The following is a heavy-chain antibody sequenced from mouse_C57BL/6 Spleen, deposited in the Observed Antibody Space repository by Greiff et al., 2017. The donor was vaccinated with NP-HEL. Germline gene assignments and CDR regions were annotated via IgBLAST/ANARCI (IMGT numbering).Heavy chain of an antibody. V-gene: IGHV1-80*01. CDR2: IYTGDGDN. D-gene: IGHD4-1*01. CDR3: AEILGFDY. J-gene: IGHJ2*01. Sequence: VQLQQSGAELVKPGASVKISCKASGYAFSSYWLNWVKQRPGKGLEWIGQIYTGDGDNNYNGKFKGRATLTAAKSSSTAYMQLSSLTSLDSAFYFGAEILGFDYWGQGTTLTVSS. CDR1: GYAFSSYW.